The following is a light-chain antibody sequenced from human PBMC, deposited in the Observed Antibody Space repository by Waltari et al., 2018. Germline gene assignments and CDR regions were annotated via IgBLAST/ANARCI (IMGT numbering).Light chain of an antibody. V-gene: IGLV1-40*01. Sequence: QSVLTPPPSASGAPGQRVTTPCTGSSSHIGACYAVHCYQQLPGTAPKLPLYGNTNRPSGVPDRFSGSKSGTSASLAITGLQAEDEADYYCQCYDSSLSGSVFGGGTKLTVL. CDR2: GNT. J-gene: IGLJ3*02. CDR3: QCYDSSLSGSV. CDR1: SSHIGACYA.